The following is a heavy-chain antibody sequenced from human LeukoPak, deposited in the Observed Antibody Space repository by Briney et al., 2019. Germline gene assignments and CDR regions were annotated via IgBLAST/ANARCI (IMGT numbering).Heavy chain of an antibody. D-gene: IGHD6-6*01. CDR3: ASYSSSSWGWYFDY. CDR2: ISGSGGST. Sequence: PGGSLRLSCAASGFTFSSYWMHWVRQAPGKGLEWVSAISGSGGSTYYADSVKGRFTISRDNSKNTLYLQMNSLRAEDTAVYYCASYSSSSWGWYFDYWGQGTLVTVSS. V-gene: IGHV3-23*01. CDR1: GFTFSSYW. J-gene: IGHJ4*02.